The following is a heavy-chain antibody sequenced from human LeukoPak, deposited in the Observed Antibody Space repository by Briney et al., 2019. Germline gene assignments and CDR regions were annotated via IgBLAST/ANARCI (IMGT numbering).Heavy chain of an antibody. Sequence: GGSLRLSCGASGFTFSSYALSRARQTPGERLGGVSAISGSGGNTYYADSVKGRFTISRDNSKNTLYLQMNSLRAEDTAVYYCANRRYDSSGFDYWGQGTLVTVSS. V-gene: IGHV3-23*01. CDR3: ANRRYDSSGFDY. J-gene: IGHJ4*02. CDR1: GFTFSSYA. D-gene: IGHD3-22*01. CDR2: ISGSGGNT.